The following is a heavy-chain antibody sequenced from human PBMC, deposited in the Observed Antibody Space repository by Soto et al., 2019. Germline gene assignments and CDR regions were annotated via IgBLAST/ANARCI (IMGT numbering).Heavy chain of an antibody. Sequence: QVQLQESGPGLVKPSGTLSLTCAVSGGSVSSSNWWSWVRQSPGKGLEWMGEIYHSGSAHYNPSLKGLATISLDKSKNQCSLRLTSVTAADTAVYYCARVPGVVVSADDAFDIWGPGTRVIVSS. D-gene: IGHD2-21*02. J-gene: IGHJ3*02. CDR2: IYHSGSA. CDR1: GGSVSSSNW. V-gene: IGHV4-4*02. CDR3: ARVPGVVVSADDAFDI.